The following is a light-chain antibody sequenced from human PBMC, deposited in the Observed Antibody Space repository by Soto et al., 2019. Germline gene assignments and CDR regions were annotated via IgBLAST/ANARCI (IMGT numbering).Light chain of an antibody. J-gene: IGKJ1*01. CDR1: QSIGYY. Sequence: EIVLTQSPATLSLSPGERATLSCRASQSIGYYLAWYQEKPGQAPRLLIYDASIRATGIPARFSGSWSGTDFTLTINGLEPKDSAVYYCQQRGNWPPTWTFGQGTKVEIK. CDR2: DAS. V-gene: IGKV3-11*01. CDR3: QQRGNWPPTWT.